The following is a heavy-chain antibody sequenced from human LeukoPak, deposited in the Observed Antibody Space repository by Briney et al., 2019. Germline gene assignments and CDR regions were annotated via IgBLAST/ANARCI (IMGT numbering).Heavy chain of an antibody. CDR2: INPNSGGT. CDR3: ASQHCSSTSCYNWFDP. CDR1: GYTFTGYY. V-gene: IGHV1-2*02. J-gene: IGHJ5*02. D-gene: IGHD2-2*02. Sequence: ASVKVSCKASGYTFTGYYMHWERQAPGQGLEWMGWINPNSGGTNYAQKFQGRVTMTRDTSISTAYMELSRLRSDDTAVYYCASQHCSSTSCYNWFDPWGQGTLVTVSS.